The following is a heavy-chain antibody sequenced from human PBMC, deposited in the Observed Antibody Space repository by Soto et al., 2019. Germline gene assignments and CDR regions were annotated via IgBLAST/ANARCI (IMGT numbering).Heavy chain of an antibody. CDR2: INHSGST. D-gene: IGHD3-22*01. CDR3: ARGPPQYYYDSSGYSAFDI. CDR1: GGSFSGYY. V-gene: IGHV4-34*01. J-gene: IGHJ3*02. Sequence: SETLSLTCAVYGGSFSGYYWSWIRQPPGKGLEWIGEINHSGSTNYNPSLKSRVTISVDTSKNQFSLKLTSVTAADTAVYYCARGPPQYYYDSSGYSAFDIWGQGTMVTVSS.